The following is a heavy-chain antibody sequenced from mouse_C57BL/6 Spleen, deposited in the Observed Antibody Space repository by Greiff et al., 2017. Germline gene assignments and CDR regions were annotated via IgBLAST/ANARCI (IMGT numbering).Heavy chain of an antibody. D-gene: IGHD1-1*01. CDR2: FGSTSTNYAT. CDR1: GFSFNTYA. J-gene: IGHJ4*01. Sequence: EVKLVESGGGLVQPKGSLKLSCAASGFSFNTYALNWVRQAPGKGLEWVARFGSTSTNYATYYADSVKDRFTISRDDSESMLYLQMNNLKTEDTAMYYCVTAITTVVANYAMDYWGQGTSVTVSS. CDR3: VTAITTVVANYAMDY. V-gene: IGHV10-1*01.